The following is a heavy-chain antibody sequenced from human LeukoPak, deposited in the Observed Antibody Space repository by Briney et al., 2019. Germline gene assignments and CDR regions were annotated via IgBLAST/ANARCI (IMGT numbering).Heavy chain of an antibody. D-gene: IGHD5-12*01. CDR1: GFTFSSYW. V-gene: IGHV3-74*01. CDR2: INSDGSST. Sequence: GGSLRLSCAASGFTFSSYWMHWVRQAPGKGLVWVSRINSDGSSTTYADSVKGRLTISRDNAKNTLYLQMNSLRAEDTAVYYCTRHQHHGDIVATIIGFWGQRTLVTVSS. J-gene: IGHJ4*02. CDR3: TRHQHHGDIVATIIGF.